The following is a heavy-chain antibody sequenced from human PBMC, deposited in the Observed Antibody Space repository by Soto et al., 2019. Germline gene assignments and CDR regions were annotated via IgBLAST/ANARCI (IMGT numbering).Heavy chain of an antibody. J-gene: IGHJ6*02. CDR1: GGSISSGGYY. V-gene: IGHV4-31*03. CDR2: IYYSGST. D-gene: IGHD6-19*01. CDR3: ARGGSSGWTGYYYYGMDV. Sequence: QVQLQESGPGLVKPSQTLSLTCTVSGGSISSGGYYWSWIRQHPGKGLEWIGYIYYSGSTYYNPSLKGRVSISVDPSKNQFSLKLSSVTAADTAVYYCARGGSSGWTGYYYYGMDVWGQGTTVTVSS.